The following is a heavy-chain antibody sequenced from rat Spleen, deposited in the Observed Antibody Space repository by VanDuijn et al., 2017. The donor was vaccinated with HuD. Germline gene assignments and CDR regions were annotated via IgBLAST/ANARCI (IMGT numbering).Heavy chain of an antibody. CDR2: ISYDGSST. D-gene: IGHD1-3*01. V-gene: IGHV5-29*01. CDR3: TTDRPGALMEA. J-gene: IGHJ2*01. Sequence: EVQLVESDGGLVQPGRSLKLSCAASGFTFSNYGMAWVRQAPTKGLEWVVTISYDGSSTYYRDSMKGRLTVSRDNEKSTLYLQMDSLRSEDTATYYCTTDRPGALMEAWGQGVMVTVSS. CDR1: GFTFSNYG.